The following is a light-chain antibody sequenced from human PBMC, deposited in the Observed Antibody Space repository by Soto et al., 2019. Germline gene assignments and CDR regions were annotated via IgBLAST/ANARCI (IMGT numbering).Light chain of an antibody. Sequence: QSVLTQPASVSGSPGQSITISCTGTSXDIGAYDYVSWYQQYPGRVPKLIIHEVTNRPSGVSDRFSGSKSGNTASLTISGLQTEDEADYYCSSHAGSNAFYVFGTGTKVTVL. CDR3: SSHAGSNAFYV. CDR2: EVT. V-gene: IGLV2-14*01. CDR1: SXDIGAYDY. J-gene: IGLJ1*01.